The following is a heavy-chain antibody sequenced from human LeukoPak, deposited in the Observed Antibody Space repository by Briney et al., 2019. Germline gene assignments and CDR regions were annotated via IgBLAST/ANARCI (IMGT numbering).Heavy chain of an antibody. V-gene: IGHV4-4*07. Sequence: SETLSLTCTVSSVFSSSFYWSWIRQPAGKGLEWIGRIYINGNTNYSPSLKSRATMSVGTSKNQFSLKLTSVTAADTAVYYCAREFTYWGQGILVTVSS. CDR2: IYINGNT. CDR3: AREFTY. CDR1: SVFSSSFY. J-gene: IGHJ4*02.